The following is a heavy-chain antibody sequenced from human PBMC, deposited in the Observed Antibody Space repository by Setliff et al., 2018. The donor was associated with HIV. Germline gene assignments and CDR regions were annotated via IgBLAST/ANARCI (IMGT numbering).Heavy chain of an antibody. Sequence: GGSLRLSCSASGFTFSSYAMHWVRQAPGKGLEYVSAISSNGGSTYYADSVKGRFTISRDNSKNTLYLQMNSLRAEDTAVYYCARGEPTILIEPAAFFDHWGQGTLVTVSS. V-gene: IGHV3-64*04. CDR1: GFTFSSYA. D-gene: IGHD2-2*01. J-gene: IGHJ4*02. CDR2: ISSNGGST. CDR3: ARGEPTILIEPAAFFDH.